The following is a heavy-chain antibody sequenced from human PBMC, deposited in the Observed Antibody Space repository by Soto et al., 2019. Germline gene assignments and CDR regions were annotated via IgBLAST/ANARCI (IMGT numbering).Heavy chain of an antibody. V-gene: IGHV4-61*08. Sequence: SETLSLTCTVSGGSISSGEYYWTWLRQPPGKGLEWIGYIYYSGSTNYNPSLKSRVTISVDTSKNQFSLKLSSVTAADTAVYYCARPGVRYFDSHFDYWGQGTLVTVSS. J-gene: IGHJ4*02. CDR2: IYYSGST. D-gene: IGHD3-9*01. CDR3: ARPGVRYFDSHFDY. CDR1: GGSISSGEYY.